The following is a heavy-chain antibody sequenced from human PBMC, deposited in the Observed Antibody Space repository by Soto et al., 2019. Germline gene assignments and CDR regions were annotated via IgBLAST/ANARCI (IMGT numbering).Heavy chain of an antibody. Sequence: GGSLRLSCAASGFTFSSYAMHWVRQAPGKGLEWVAVISYDGSNKYYADSVKGRFTISRDNSKNTLYLQMNSLRAEDTAVYYCARDMSVEMARGNWFDPWGQGTLVTVSS. CDR3: ARDMSVEMARGNWFDP. CDR1: GFTFSSYA. V-gene: IGHV3-30-3*01. D-gene: IGHD3-10*01. J-gene: IGHJ5*02. CDR2: ISYDGSNK.